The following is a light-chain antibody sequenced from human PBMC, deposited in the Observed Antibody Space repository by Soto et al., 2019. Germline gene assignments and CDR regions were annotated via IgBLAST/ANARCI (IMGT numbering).Light chain of an antibody. CDR3: QVWDSSSDHLVV. Sequence: SYELTQPPSVSVAPGKTARLTCGGNNIGSKSVHWYQQKPGQAPVLVIYYDSDRPSGIPERFSGSNSGNTATLTISRVEAGDEADYYCQVWDSSSDHLVVFGGGTKRTVL. CDR2: YDS. J-gene: IGLJ2*01. V-gene: IGLV3-21*04. CDR1: NIGSKS.